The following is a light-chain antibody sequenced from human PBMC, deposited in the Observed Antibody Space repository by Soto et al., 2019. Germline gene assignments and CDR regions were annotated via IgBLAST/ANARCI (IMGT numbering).Light chain of an antibody. CDR3: QQYNSYPWT. CDR1: QSISSW. Sequence: DIQMTQSPSTPPASVGDRVSIAGRASQSISSWLAWYQQKPGKAPNLQIYDPSNLENCIPSRLSSSGSGAAFTLTISSLQTDDFATYYCQQYNSYPWTFGQGTQVEIK. V-gene: IGKV1-5*01. CDR2: DPS. J-gene: IGKJ1*01.